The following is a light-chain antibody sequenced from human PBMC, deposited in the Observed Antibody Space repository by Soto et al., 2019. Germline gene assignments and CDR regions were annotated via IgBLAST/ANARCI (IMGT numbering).Light chain of an antibody. J-gene: IGKJ1*01. CDR2: DAF. CDR3: QQYDSYWT. Sequence: DIQMTQSPSTLSASVGDSVTITCRASQSISSWLAWYQQKPGKAPKLLIYDAFSLESGVPSRFSGSGSGTEFTLTISSLQPDDFATYYCQQYDSYWTLGQGTKVDIK. V-gene: IGKV1-5*01. CDR1: QSISSW.